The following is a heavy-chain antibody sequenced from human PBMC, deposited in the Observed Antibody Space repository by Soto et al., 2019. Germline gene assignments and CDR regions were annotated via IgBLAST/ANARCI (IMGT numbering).Heavy chain of an antibody. CDR1: GGSISSGDSY. V-gene: IGHV4-30-4*01. Sequence: QVQLQESGPGLVKPSQTLSLTCTVSGGSISSGDSYWSWIRQPPGKGLEWIGYIYYSGSTYYNPSLKSRFTITVDRSKNQLSLKLSSRTAADTAMYYCASGDPCGYWGRGTMVTVSS. CDR3: ASGDPCGY. J-gene: IGHJ4*02. CDR2: IYYSGST. D-gene: IGHD2-21*01.